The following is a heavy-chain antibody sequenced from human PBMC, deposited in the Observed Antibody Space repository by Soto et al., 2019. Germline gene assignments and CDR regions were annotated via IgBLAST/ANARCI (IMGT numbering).Heavy chain of an antibody. J-gene: IGHJ4*02. Sequence: GASVKVSCKASGYTFTSHDINWVRQATGQGLEWMGWLNPHNGKTGYAQRFQGRVTMTWNATTGTVYLELSSLRSEDTAMYYCARVSSISARRSFDSWGQGTLVTSPQ. CDR2: LNPHNGKT. CDR3: ARVSSISARRSFDS. V-gene: IGHV1-8*01. D-gene: IGHD6-6*01. CDR1: GYTFTSHD.